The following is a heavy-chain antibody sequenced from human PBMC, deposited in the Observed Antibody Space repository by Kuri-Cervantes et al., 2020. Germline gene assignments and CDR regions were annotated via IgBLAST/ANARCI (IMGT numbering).Heavy chain of an antibody. CDR3: ASEYYYDSSGYY. D-gene: IGHD3-22*01. CDR1: GGSISSYY. CDR2: IYYSGST. J-gene: IGHJ4*02. Sequence: ESLKISCTVSGGSISSYYWSWIRQPPGKGLEWIGYIYYSGSTNYNPSLKSRVTISVDTSKNQFSLKLSSVTAADTAVYYCASEYYYDSSGYYLGQGTLVTVSS. V-gene: IGHV4-59*01.